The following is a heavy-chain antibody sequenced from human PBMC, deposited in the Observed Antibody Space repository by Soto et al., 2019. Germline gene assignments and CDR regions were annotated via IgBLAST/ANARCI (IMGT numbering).Heavy chain of an antibody. J-gene: IGHJ4*02. CDR3: ARDPEGFYFDY. CDR1: GGSISSGDYY. V-gene: IGHV4-30-4*01. CDR2: IYYSGST. Sequence: SETQSLTCTVSGGSISSGDYYWSLIRQPPGKGLEWIGYIYYSGSTYYNPSLKSRVTISVDTSKNQFSLKLSSVTAADTAVYYCARDPEGFYFDYWGQGTLVTVSS.